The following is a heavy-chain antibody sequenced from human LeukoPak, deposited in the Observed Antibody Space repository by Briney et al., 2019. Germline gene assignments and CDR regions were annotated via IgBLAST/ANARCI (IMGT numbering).Heavy chain of an antibody. D-gene: IGHD2-15*01. J-gene: IGHJ5*02. Sequence: GGSLRLSCAASGFTLSSYAMSWVRQAPGKGLEWVSATSSSDAGTYYAASVRGRFTVSRDNSKNTLYLQMNTLRPEDTAVYYCAREESARRIHALHPWGQGTLVTVSA. CDR3: AREESARRIHALHP. CDR1: GFTLSSYA. V-gene: IGHV3-23*01. CDR2: TSSSDAGT.